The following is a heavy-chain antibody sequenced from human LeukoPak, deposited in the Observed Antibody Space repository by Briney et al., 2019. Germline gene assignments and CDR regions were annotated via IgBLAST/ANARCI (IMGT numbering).Heavy chain of an antibody. CDR1: GFTLSTYA. V-gene: IGHV3-21*01. D-gene: IGHD6-6*01. CDR2: ISSNNGYI. CDR3: ARDLGTRKSIAFAD. Sequence: GGSLRLSCAASGFTLSTYAMNWVRQAPGKGLEWVASISSNNGYIYYADSVKGRFTISRDNGENSLHLQMNSLRAEDAAVYYCARDLGTRKSIAFADWGQGTLVTVSS. J-gene: IGHJ4*02.